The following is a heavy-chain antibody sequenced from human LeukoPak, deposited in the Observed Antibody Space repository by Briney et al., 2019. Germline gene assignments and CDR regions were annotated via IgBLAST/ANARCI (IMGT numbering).Heavy chain of an antibody. V-gene: IGHV1-24*01. D-gene: IGHD1-26*01. CDR2: LDPEDGEK. Sequence: GASVKVSCKVSGYTLTELSMHWVRQAPGKGLEWMGGLDPEDGEKIYAQKFQGRVTMTEDTSTDTAYMDLSSLRSEDTAVYYCATGASKWELLAYWGQGTQVTVSS. J-gene: IGHJ4*02. CDR3: ATGASKWELLAY. CDR1: GYTLTELS.